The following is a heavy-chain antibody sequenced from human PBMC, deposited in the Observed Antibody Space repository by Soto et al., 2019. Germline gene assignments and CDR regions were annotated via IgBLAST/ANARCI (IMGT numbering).Heavy chain of an antibody. V-gene: IGHV5-10-1*01. CDR3: ARSEPLYYYYGMDV. CDR2: IDPSDSYT. Sequence: PGESLKISCKGSGYSFTSYWISWVRQMLGKGLEWMGRIDPSDSYTNYSPSFQGHVAISADKSISTAYLQWSSLKASDTAMYYCARSEPLYYYYGMDVWGQGTTVTVSS. J-gene: IGHJ6*02. CDR1: GYSFTSYW.